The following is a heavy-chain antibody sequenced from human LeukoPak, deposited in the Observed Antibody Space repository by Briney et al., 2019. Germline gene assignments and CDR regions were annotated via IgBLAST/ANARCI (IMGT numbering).Heavy chain of an antibody. CDR2: ISSSSSYI. CDR3: ARGGVTTNRDYFDY. D-gene: IGHD2-21*02. CDR1: GFTFSSYS. V-gene: IGHV3-21*01. Sequence: PGGSLRLSCAASGFTFSSYSMNWVRQAPGKGLEWVSSISSSSSYIYYADSVKGRFTISRDNAKNSLYLQMNSLRAEDTAVYYCARGGVTTNRDYFDYWGQGTLVTVSS. J-gene: IGHJ4*02.